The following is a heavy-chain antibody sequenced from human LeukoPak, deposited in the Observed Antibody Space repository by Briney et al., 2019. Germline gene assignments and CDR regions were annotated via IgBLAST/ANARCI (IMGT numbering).Heavy chain of an antibody. CDR3: GRVLNVPKPLDS. D-gene: IGHD3-10*02. V-gene: IGHV4-38-2*02. J-gene: IGHJ4*02. CDR1: DSSIRGTFY. Sequence: PSETLSLTCTVSDSSIRGTFYWAWFRQPPGKGLEWIGTVFHLQTVRTYSNPSLESRVSMSLDTSQNQIYLNLTSVTAADTALYFCGRVLNVPKPLDSWGQGTLVTVSS. CDR2: VFHLQTVRT.